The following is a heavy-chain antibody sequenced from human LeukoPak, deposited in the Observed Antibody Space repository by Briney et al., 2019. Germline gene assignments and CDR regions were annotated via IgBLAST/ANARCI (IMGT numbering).Heavy chain of an antibody. CDR3: ARDSGSRGKGY. D-gene: IGHD6-19*01. CDR1: GYTFTDYS. J-gene: IGHJ4*02. CDR2: IKPGSGAT. V-gene: IGHV1-2*02. Sequence: GASVKVSCKASGYTFTDYSIHWVRQAPGQGLEWMGWIKPGSGATSYAQKFQGRVTLTRDTSISTGYMDLSRLTSDDTAVYYRARDSGSRGKGYWGQGTLVTVSS.